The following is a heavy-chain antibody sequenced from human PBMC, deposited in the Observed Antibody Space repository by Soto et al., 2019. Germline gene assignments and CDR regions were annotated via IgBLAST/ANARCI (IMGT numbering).Heavy chain of an antibody. CDR1: GFTFSSYA. CDR2: ISGSGVST. D-gene: IGHD5-18*01. J-gene: IGHJ6*02. Sequence: GGSLRLSCAASGFTFSSYAMNWVLQAPGKGLEWVSAISGSGVSTYYADSVKGRFTISRDNSKNTLYLQMNSLRAEDTAVYYCAKVIVDTAMTYLDYYYYGMDVWGQGTTVTVSS. CDR3: AKVIVDTAMTYLDYYYYGMDV. V-gene: IGHV3-23*01.